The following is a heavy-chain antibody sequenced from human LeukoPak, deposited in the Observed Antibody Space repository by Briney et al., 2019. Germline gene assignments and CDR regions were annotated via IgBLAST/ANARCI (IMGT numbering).Heavy chain of an antibody. CDR3: AKEGMRSIVATSDAFDI. D-gene: IGHD5-12*01. V-gene: IGHV3-23*01. J-gene: IGHJ3*02. CDR1: GFTFSSYA. CDR2: ISGSGGST. Sequence: GGSLRLSCAASGFTFSSYAMSWVRQAPGKGLEWVSAISGSGGSTYYADSVKGRFTISRDNSKNTLYLQMNSLRAEDTAVYYCAKEGMRSIVATSDAFDIWGQGTMVTVSS.